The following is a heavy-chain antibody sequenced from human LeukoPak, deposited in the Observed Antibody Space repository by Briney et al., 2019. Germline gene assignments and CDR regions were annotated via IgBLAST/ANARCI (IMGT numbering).Heavy chain of an antibody. CDR1: GFTFSSYA. J-gene: IGHJ4*02. CDR3: AKTPGSRGYSYGNDY. CDR2: ISGSGGST. V-gene: IGHV3-23*01. Sequence: RTGGSLRLSCAASGFTFSSYAMSWVHQAPGKGLEWVSAISGSGGSTYYADSVKGRFTISRDNSKNTLYLQMNSLRAEDTAVYYCAKTPGSRGYSYGNDYWGQGTLVTVSS. D-gene: IGHD5-18*01.